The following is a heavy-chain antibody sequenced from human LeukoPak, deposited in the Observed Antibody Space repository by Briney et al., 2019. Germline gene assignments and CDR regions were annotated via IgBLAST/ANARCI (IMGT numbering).Heavy chain of an antibody. J-gene: IGHJ4*02. CDR1: GYTFTTSW. CDR2: IYPADSDA. V-gene: IGHV5-51*01. CDR3: VRSSTPIRGFCSSGSCTLFEY. D-gene: IGHD2-15*01. Sequence: GESLKISCKGSGYTFTTSWIGWVRQMPGKGLEWMGIIYPADSDASYSPSFHGQVTISADTSITTAYVQWSRLNDSTTAMYYCVRSSTPIRGFCSSGSCTLFEYWGQGTLVTVSS.